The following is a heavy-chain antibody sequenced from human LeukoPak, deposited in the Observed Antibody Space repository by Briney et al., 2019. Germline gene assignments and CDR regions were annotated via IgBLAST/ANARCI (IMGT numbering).Heavy chain of an antibody. Sequence: TGGSLRLSCAASRFTFSSYVMKWVRQVPGKGLEWVSAISGSGGSTYYADSVKGRFTISRDNSKNTLYLQMNSLRAEDTAVYYCAKDLAYYYDSSGYYYRQSPDYWGQGTLVTVSS. D-gene: IGHD3-22*01. CDR3: AKDLAYYYDSSGYYYRQSPDY. V-gene: IGHV3-23*01. CDR2: ISGSGGST. CDR1: RFTFSSYV. J-gene: IGHJ4*02.